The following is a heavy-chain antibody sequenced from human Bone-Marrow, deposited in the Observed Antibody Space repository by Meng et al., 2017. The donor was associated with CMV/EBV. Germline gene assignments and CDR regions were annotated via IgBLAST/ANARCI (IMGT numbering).Heavy chain of an antibody. CDR2: ISWNSGSI. J-gene: IGHJ4*02. CDR3: AKVGFQLLSFDY. Sequence: GESLKISCAASGFTVGSNYMSWVRQAPGKGLEWVSGISWNSGSIGYADSVKGRFTISRDNSKNTLYLQMSSLRAEDTAVYSCAKVGFQLLSFDYWGQGTLVTVSS. CDR1: GFTVGSNY. V-gene: IGHV3-23*01. D-gene: IGHD2-2*01.